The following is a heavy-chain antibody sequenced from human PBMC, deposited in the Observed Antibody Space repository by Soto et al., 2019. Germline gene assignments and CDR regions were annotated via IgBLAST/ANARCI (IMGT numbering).Heavy chain of an antibody. D-gene: IGHD4-17*01. CDR2: INPSGGST. CDR3: ARDVDGEYYFDY. CDR1: GYTFTSYY. V-gene: IGHV1-46*01. Sequence: QVQLVQSGAEVKKPGASVKVSCKASGYTFTSYYMHWVRPAPGQGLEWMGIINPSGGSTSYAQKFQGRVTMTSDTSTSTVYMELSSLRSEDTAVYYCARDVDGEYYFDYWGQGTLVTVSS. J-gene: IGHJ4*02.